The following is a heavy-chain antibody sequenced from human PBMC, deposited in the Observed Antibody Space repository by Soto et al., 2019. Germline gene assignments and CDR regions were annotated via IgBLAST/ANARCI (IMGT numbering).Heavy chain of an antibody. Sequence: SGPTLVNPTHPLTLTCSFSGFSLTTSGMCVGWIRQPPGKALEWLALIDWDDGKFYSPSLKTRLTISKDTSKNQVVLTMTNMDPVDTATYFCARITQGDYFSFDPWGPGTLVTVS. CDR3: ARITQGDYFSFDP. CDR1: GFSLTTSGMC. V-gene: IGHV2-70*01. CDR2: IDWDDGK. D-gene: IGHD4-17*01. J-gene: IGHJ5*02.